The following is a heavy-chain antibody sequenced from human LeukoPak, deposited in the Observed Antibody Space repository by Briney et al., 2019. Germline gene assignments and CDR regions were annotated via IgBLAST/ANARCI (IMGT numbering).Heavy chain of an antibody. CDR2: IYYSGST. V-gene: IGHV4-59*08. CDR3: ARRRGYSYGYDAFDI. Sequence: YYWSWIRQPPGKGLEWIGYIYYSGSTNYNPSLKSRVAISVDTSKNQFSLKLSSATAADAAAYYCARRRGYSYGYDAFDIWGQGTMVTVSS. J-gene: IGHJ3*02. D-gene: IGHD5-18*01. CDR1: YY.